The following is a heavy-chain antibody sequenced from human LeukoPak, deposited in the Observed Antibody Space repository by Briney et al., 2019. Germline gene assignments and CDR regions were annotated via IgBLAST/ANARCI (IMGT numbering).Heavy chain of an antibody. V-gene: IGHV3-23*01. CDR2: ISDSGNT. CDR3: AKAPVTTCRGAYCYPFDY. J-gene: IGHJ4*02. Sequence: GSLRLSCAASGFTFDDYGLSWVRQVPGKGLEWVSAISDSGNTYHADSVKGRFTISRDSSKNTLFLQMNRLRPEDAAVYYCAKAPVTTCRGAYCYPFDYWGQGTLVTVSS. D-gene: IGHD2-21*01. CDR1: GFTFDDYG.